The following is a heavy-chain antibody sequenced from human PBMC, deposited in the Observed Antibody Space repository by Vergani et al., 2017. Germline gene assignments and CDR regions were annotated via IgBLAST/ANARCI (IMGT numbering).Heavy chain of an antibody. Sequence: QVQLVESGGGVVQPGRSLRLSCAASGFTFSSYGMHWVRQAPGKGLEWVAVIWYDGSNKYYADSVKGRFTISRDNSKNTLYLQMNSLRAEDTALYYCAKDMSVGSSGTGYWYFDLWGRGTLVTVSS. D-gene: IGHD6-13*01. CDR3: AKDMSVGSSGTGYWYFDL. CDR2: IWYDGSNK. CDR1: GFTFSSYG. J-gene: IGHJ2*01. V-gene: IGHV3-33*06.